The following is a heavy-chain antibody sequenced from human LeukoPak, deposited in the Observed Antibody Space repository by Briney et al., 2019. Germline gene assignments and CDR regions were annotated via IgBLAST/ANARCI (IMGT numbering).Heavy chain of an antibody. D-gene: IGHD2/OR15-2a*01. J-gene: IGHJ4*02. V-gene: IGHV3-23*01. CDR1: GFAFSSYA. Sequence: PGGSLRLSCAASGFAFSSYAMNWVRQAPGEGLEWVSATSGRGTSTYYADSVKGRSTISRDNTKDTLYLQMNSLGDEDTAIYYCAKDVSMVIRSLDYWGQGTLVTVSS. CDR3: AKDVSMVIRSLDY. CDR2: TSGRGTST.